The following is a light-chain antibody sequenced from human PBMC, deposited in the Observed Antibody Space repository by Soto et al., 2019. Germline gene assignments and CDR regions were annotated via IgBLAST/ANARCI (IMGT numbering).Light chain of an antibody. Sequence: EIVLTQSPGTLSLSPGERATLSCRASQSVSSSYLAWYQQKPGQAPRLLIYGTSSRATGIPDRFSGSGSGTDFTLTISRLEPEGFAVYFCQPYGGSPLVTFGQGTRLEIK. CDR1: QSVSSSY. V-gene: IGKV3-20*01. CDR3: QPYGGSPLVT. J-gene: IGKJ5*01. CDR2: GTS.